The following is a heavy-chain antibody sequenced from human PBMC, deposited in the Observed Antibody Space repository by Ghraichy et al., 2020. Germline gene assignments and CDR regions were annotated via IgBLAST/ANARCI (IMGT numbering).Heavy chain of an antibody. J-gene: IGHJ4*02. Sequence: SGPTLVKPTQTLTLTCTFSGFSVTTTGIRMSWIRQPPGKALEWLARIGWDDNKLYSTSLKTRLTISKDTSKNQVVLTMTNMDPVDTGPYYCARSDYYGSGTNSYGYWGQGTVVTVSS. CDR3: ARSDYYGSGTNSYGY. V-gene: IGHV2-70*04. D-gene: IGHD3-10*01. CDR1: GFSVTTTGIR. CDR2: IGWDDNK.